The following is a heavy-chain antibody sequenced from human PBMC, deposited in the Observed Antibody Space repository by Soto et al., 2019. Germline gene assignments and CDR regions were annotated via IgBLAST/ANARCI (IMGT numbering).Heavy chain of an antibody. CDR3: ARDAGMVRGVITY. D-gene: IGHD3-10*01. CDR1: GHTLTELS. Sequence: ASVKVSCKISGHTLTELSIHWVRQAPGKGLEWMGGFDPEGGEAIYAQKWHGRVTVTEDTVTGTAYMELRGLKSDDTAVYYCARDAGMVRGVITYWGQGTLVTVSS. J-gene: IGHJ4*02. V-gene: IGHV1-24*01. CDR2: FDPEGGEA.